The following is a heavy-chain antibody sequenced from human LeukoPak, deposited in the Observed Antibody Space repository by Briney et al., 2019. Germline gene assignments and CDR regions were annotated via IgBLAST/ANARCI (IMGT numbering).Heavy chain of an antibody. D-gene: IGHD5-12*01. CDR3: AREGDISVITYAY. CDR2: IKQDGSEK. Sequence: PGESLRLSCAASGFSFIDFWMHWVRQVPGKGLEWVANIKQDGSEKYYADSVKGRFTISRDNAKNSLFLQMNSLRAEDTAVYYCAREGDISVITYAYWGQGTLVTVSS. CDR1: GFSFIDFW. V-gene: IGHV3-7*01. J-gene: IGHJ4*02.